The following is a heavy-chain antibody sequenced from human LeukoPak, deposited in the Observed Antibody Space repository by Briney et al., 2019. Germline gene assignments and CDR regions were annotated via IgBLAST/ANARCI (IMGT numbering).Heavy chain of an antibody. J-gene: IGHJ3*02. CDR3: TRDLGQVVAGTDFDM. CDR2: ITPYNGNT. Sequence: GASVKVSCKTSGYTFTDFGINWVRHAPGQGLEWVGWITPYNGNTNHLQNLQGRITMTTDTSTSTAYLELRSLTSDDTAVYYCTRDLGQVVAGTDFDMWGQGTMVIVSS. V-gene: IGHV1-18*01. D-gene: IGHD6-19*01. CDR1: GYTFTDFG.